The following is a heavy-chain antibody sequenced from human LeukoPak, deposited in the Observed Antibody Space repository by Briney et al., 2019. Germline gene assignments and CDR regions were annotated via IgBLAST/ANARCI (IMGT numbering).Heavy chain of an antibody. V-gene: IGHV3-48*03. CDR3: ARARIYYPHDAFDI. D-gene: IGHD3-10*01. Sequence: PGGSLRLSCAASGLTFSSYAMNWVRQAPGKGLEWVSYISSSGSTIYYADSVKGRFTISRDNAKNSLYLQMNSLRAEDTAVYYCARARIYYPHDAFDIWGQGTMVTVSS. J-gene: IGHJ3*02. CDR2: ISSSGSTI. CDR1: GLTFSSYA.